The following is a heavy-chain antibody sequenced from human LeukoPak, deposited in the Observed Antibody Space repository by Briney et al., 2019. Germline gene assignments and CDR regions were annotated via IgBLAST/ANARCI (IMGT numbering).Heavy chain of an antibody. CDR2: ISDDGGNK. CDR1: GFPFNSHA. V-gene: IGHV3-30*01. CDR3: ARPIVFTPPAGIPDY. J-gene: IGHJ4*02. D-gene: IGHD2-2*02. Sequence: GGSLRLSCAASGFPFNSHALHWVRRAPGKGLEWVAVISDDGGNKKYADSVKGRFTISRDNSESTLYLQMDSLRAEDTAMYYCARPIVFTPPAGIPDYWGQGTLVTVSS.